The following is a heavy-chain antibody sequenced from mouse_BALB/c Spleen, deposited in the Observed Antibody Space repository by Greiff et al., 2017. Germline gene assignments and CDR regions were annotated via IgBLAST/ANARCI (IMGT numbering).Heavy chain of an antibody. Sequence: EVQGVESGGGLVQPGGSLKLSCAASGFTFSSYGMSWVRQTPDKRLELVATINSNGGSTYYPDSVKGRFTISRDNAKNTLYLQMSSLKSEDTAMYYCASRGDLAYWGQGTLVTVSA. V-gene: IGHV5-6-3*01. CDR1: GFTFSSYG. D-gene: IGHD3-3*01. CDR2: INSNGGST. CDR3: ASRGDLAY. J-gene: IGHJ3*01.